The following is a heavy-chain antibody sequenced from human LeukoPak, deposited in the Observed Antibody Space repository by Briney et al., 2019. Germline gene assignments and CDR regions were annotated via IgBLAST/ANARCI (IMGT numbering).Heavy chain of an antibody. Sequence: GGSLRLSCAASGFAFSTYGMHWVRQAPGKGLEWVAFIRHVGSNEYYADSVRGRFAISRDNSQNTLHLQMNILRVEDTAVYYCVKDWGVLPDYSADGFDIWGPGTVVTVSS. D-gene: IGHD4-11*01. CDR1: GFAFSTYG. J-gene: IGHJ3*02. V-gene: IGHV3-30*02. CDR2: IRHVGSNE. CDR3: VKDWGVLPDYSADGFDI.